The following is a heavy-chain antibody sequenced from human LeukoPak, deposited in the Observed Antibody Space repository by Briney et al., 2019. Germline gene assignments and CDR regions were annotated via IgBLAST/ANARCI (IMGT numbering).Heavy chain of an antibody. D-gene: IGHD3-22*01. Sequence: ASVKVSCKASGYTFTGYYMHWVRQAPGQGLEWMGWINPNSGGTNYVQKFQGRVTMTRDTSISTAYMELSRLRSEDTAVYYCARGRYYDSSGYIGYWGQGTLVTVSS. CDR2: INPNSGGT. CDR1: GYTFTGYY. CDR3: ARGRYYDSSGYIGY. V-gene: IGHV1-2*02. J-gene: IGHJ4*02.